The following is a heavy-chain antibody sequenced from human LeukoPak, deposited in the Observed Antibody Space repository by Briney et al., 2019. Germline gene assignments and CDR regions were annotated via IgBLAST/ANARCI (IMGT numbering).Heavy chain of an antibody. V-gene: IGHV3-7*01. CDR1: GFTFSTYW. Sequence: GGSLRLSCAASGFTFSTYWVTRVRQAPGKGLEWVANIRQDGSEKYYVDSVKGRFTTSRDNSKNSLYLQMNSLRADDTAVYYCARKYSSSWSAFDIWGQGTMVTVSS. CDR3: ARKYSSSWSAFDI. D-gene: IGHD6-13*01. CDR2: IRQDGSEK. J-gene: IGHJ3*02.